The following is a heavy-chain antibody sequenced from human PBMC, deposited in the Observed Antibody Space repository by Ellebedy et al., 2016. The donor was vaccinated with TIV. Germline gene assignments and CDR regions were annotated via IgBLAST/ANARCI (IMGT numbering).Heavy chain of an antibody. CDR1: GYTFTGYY. Sequence: AASVKVSCKASGYTFTGYYMHWVRQAPGQGLEWMGWINPNSGGTNYAQKFQGWVTMTKDTSISTAYMELSRLRSDDTAVYYCARAEYCSSTSCYDVVRDYFDYWGQGTLVTVSS. D-gene: IGHD2-2*01. CDR3: ARAEYCSSTSCYDVVRDYFDY. J-gene: IGHJ4*02. V-gene: IGHV1-2*04. CDR2: INPNSGGT.